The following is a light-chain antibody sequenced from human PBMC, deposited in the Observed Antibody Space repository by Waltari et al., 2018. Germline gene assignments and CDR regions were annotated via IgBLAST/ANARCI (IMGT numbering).Light chain of an antibody. CDR2: EDD. CDR3: QSYDNNIVL. J-gene: IGLJ2*01. Sequence: NFMLTQPHSVSESPGKTVTISCTRNSGDIVGAYVQWYQQRPGSAPTTVIYEDDQRPSGVPDRFSGSIDTSNSASLTISRLRTEDEADYYCQSYDNNIVLFGGGTKLTVL. CDR1: SGDIVGAY. V-gene: IGLV6-57*03.